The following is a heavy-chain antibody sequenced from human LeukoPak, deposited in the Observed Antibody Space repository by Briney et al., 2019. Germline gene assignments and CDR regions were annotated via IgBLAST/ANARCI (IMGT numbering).Heavy chain of an antibody. V-gene: IGHV3-23*01. CDR2: ITGSGGST. CDR3: ARDRIEGATSDYDY. CDR1: GFTFRSYA. D-gene: IGHD2-21*01. J-gene: IGHJ4*02. Sequence: GGSLRLSCAASGFTFRSYAMSWVRQAPGKGLEWVSAITGSGGSTYYADSVRGRFTISRDNSKNMVYLQMNSLTAEDTAVYYCARDRIEGATSDYDYWGQGTLVTVSS.